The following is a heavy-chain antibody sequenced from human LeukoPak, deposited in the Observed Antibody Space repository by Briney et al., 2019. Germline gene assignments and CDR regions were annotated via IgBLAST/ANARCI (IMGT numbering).Heavy chain of an antibody. Sequence: ASVKVSCKASAYTFTSYYTHWLRQTRQSAVKGLGWINPNSGGTNYAQKFQGRVTMTRDTSISTAYMELSRLRSDHTAVYYCASDSASWYWDFDYWGEGTLVTVS. CDR1: AYTFTSYY. CDR3: ASDSASWYWDFDY. V-gene: IGHV1-2*02. J-gene: IGHJ4*02. CDR2: INPNSGGT. D-gene: IGHD6-13*01.